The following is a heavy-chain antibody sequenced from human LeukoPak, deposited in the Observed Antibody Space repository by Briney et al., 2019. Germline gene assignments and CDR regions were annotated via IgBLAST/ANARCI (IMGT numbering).Heavy chain of an antibody. D-gene: IGHD3-10*01. J-gene: IGHJ4*02. CDR2: ISYDGSDK. CDR3: AKEAGTFTLDY. Sequence: PGGSLRLSCAASGFSFSTYGMHWVRQAPGKGLEWVTVISYDGSDKYYADSVKGRFTISRDNSRNTLYLQMNSLRVEDTAVYYCAKEAGTFTLDYWGQGALVTVSS. V-gene: IGHV3-30*18. CDR1: GFSFSTYG.